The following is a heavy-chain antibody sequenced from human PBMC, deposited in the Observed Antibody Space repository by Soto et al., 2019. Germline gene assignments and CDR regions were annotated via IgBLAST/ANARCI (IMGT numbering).Heavy chain of an antibody. V-gene: IGHV2-5*02. CDR1: GFSLSTSEVG. J-gene: IGHJ3*02. CDR3: AHYDFWSSDAFDI. CDR2: IYWDDDK. D-gene: IGHD3-3*01. Sequence: SGLTLVNPTQTLTLTCIFWGFSLSTSEVGVGWIRQPPGKALEWLALIYWDDDKRYRSSLKSRLTITKDISKNQVVLIMTNMDPVDTATYYCAHYDFWSSDAFDIWGQGTMVTVSS.